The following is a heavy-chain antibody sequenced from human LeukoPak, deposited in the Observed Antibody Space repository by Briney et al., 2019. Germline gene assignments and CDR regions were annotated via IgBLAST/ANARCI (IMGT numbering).Heavy chain of an antibody. D-gene: IGHD6-19*01. CDR2: IYHSGST. V-gene: IGHV4-59*12. Sequence: SETLSLTCTVSGGSISSYYWSWIRQPPGKGLEWIGYIYHSGSTYYNPSLKSRVTISVDRSKNQFSLKLSSVAAADTAVYYCARVAGTFLHIDYWGQGTLVTVSS. CDR1: GGSISSYY. J-gene: IGHJ4*02. CDR3: ARVAGTFLHIDY.